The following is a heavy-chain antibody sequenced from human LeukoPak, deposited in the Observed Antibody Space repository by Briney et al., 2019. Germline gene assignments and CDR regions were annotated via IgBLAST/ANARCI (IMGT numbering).Heavy chain of an antibody. CDR2: ISAYNGNT. V-gene: IGHV1-18*01. CDR3: ARGGGDFWSGYYPYYYYRMDV. Sequence: GASVTVSCTSSGYTFTIYGISWVRQAPGQGPEWMGWISAYNGNTNYAQKLQGRVTMTTDTSTTTVYMELRSLRSDDTAVYYCARGGGDFWSGYYPYYYYRMDVWGQGTTVTVSS. J-gene: IGHJ6*02. D-gene: IGHD3-3*01. CDR1: GYTFTIYG.